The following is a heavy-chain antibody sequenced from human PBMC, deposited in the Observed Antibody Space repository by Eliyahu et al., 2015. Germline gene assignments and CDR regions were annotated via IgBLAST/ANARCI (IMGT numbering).Heavy chain of an antibody. Sequence: EVQLVESGGGLVKPGRSLRLSCTASGFTFGDYAMSWFRQAPGKGLEWVGFIRSKAYGGTTEYAASVKGRFTISRDDSKSIAYLQMNSLKTEDTAVYYCTRQNEITMIVVVPLDYWGQGTLVTVSS. D-gene: IGHD3-22*01. CDR2: IRSKAYGGTT. CDR1: GFTFGDYA. J-gene: IGHJ4*02. V-gene: IGHV3-49*05. CDR3: TRQNEITMIVVVPLDY.